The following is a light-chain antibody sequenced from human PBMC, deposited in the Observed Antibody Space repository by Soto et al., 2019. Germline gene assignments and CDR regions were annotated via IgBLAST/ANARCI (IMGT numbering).Light chain of an antibody. CDR3: QQSYCNPRK. V-gene: IGKV1-39*01. Sequence: EIQVTHPPNSLYVSCNDIGTITLRASQSISSYLNWYQQKPGKAPKLLIYAASSLQSGAPSRFSGSGSGTDFTLTISRLQPEDFATYYCQQSYCNPRKFGQGTKVEI. CDR1: QSISSY. CDR2: AAS. J-gene: IGKJ1*01.